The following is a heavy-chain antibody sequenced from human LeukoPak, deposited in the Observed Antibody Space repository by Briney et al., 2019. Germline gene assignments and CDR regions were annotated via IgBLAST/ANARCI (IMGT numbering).Heavy chain of an antibody. D-gene: IGHD1-26*01. V-gene: IGHV1-2*06. Sequence: ASVKVSCKASGYTFTGYFMHWVRQAPGQGLEWMGRINLNSGGTYYAPNFQGRVTMTRDTSISTAYVELSRLTSDDTAVYYCARDLSSTSNWEFDYWGQGTLVTASS. J-gene: IGHJ4*02. CDR2: INLNSGGT. CDR1: GYTFTGYF. CDR3: ARDLSSTSNWEFDY.